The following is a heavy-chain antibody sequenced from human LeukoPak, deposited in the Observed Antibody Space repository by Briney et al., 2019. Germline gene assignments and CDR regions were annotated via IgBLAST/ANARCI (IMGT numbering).Heavy chain of an antibody. CDR3: ARRAGAYSHPYDY. Sequence: GGSLRLSCTVSGFTVSANSMSWVRQAPGKGLEWVSFIYSGTAHYSDSVKGRFTISRDNSKNTLYLQMNSLRAEDTAVYYCARRAGAYSHPYDYWGQGTLVTVSS. CDR1: GFTVSANS. CDR2: IYSGTA. D-gene: IGHD4/OR15-4a*01. J-gene: IGHJ4*02. V-gene: IGHV3-53*01.